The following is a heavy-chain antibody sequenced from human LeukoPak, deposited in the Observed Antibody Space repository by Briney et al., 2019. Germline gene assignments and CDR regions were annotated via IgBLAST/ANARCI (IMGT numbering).Heavy chain of an antibody. D-gene: IGHD6-6*01. J-gene: IGHJ4*02. CDR3: ATAEQLV. V-gene: IGHV1-24*01. Sequence: ASVKVSCRVSGDTLTEISIHWVRQTPGKGLEWMGGLHPEDREVIYAQKFQGRVTMPEASSTDTAYMDLRSLRSEDTAVYYCATAEQLVWGQGTLVTVSS. CDR2: LHPEDREV. CDR1: GDTLTEIS.